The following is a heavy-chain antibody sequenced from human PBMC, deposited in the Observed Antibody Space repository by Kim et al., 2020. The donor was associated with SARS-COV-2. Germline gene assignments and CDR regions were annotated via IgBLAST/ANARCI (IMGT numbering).Heavy chain of an antibody. CDR3: ASIVVVPVGDLWDFDL. Sequence: SETLSLTCTVSGGSISSSSYYWGWIRQPPGKGLEWIGSIYYSGSTYYNPSLKSRVTISVDTSKNQFSLKLSSMTAADTAVYYCASIVVVPVGDLWDFDLWGRGTLVTVSS. J-gene: IGHJ2*01. CDR2: IYYSGST. V-gene: IGHV4-39*01. CDR1: GGSISSSSYY. D-gene: IGHD2-2*01.